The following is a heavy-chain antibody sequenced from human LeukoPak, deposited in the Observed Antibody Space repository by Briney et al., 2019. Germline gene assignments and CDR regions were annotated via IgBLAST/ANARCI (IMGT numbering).Heavy chain of an antibody. D-gene: IGHD3-9*01. CDR2: ISSSSSYI. J-gene: IGHJ4*02. Sequence: MPGGSLRLSCAASGFSFSSYSMNWVRQAPGKGLEWVSSISSSSSYIYYADSVKGRFTISRDNAKNSLYLQMNSLRAEDTAVYYCARDDHDILTGGWGQGTLVTVSS. V-gene: IGHV3-21*01. CDR3: ARDDHDILTGG. CDR1: GFSFSSYS.